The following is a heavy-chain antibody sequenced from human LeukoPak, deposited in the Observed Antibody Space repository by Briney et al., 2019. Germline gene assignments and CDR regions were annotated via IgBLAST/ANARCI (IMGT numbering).Heavy chain of an antibody. CDR2: ISSSGSTI. Sequence: GGSLRLSCAASGFTFSSYEMNWVRQAPGKGLEWVSYISSSGSTIYYADSVKGRFTISRDNAKNSLYLQMNSLRAEDTAAYYCAREGLLWFGELSFFDYWGQGTLVTVSS. J-gene: IGHJ4*02. CDR1: GFTFSSYE. V-gene: IGHV3-48*03. CDR3: AREGLLWFGELSFFDY. D-gene: IGHD3-10*01.